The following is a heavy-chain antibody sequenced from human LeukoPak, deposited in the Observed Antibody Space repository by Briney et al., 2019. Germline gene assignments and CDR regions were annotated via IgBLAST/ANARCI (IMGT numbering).Heavy chain of an antibody. CDR3: ARETTPRYDSSGYRPPLFDY. CDR1: GYTFTSYG. Sequence: GASVKVSCKSSGYTFTSYGISWVRQAPGQGLEWMEWISAYNGNVNYAQKLQGRVTMTTDTSTSTAYMELRSLRSDDTAVYYCARETTPRYDSSGYRPPLFDYWGQGTLVTVSS. D-gene: IGHD3-22*01. CDR2: ISAYNGNV. J-gene: IGHJ4*02. V-gene: IGHV1-18*01.